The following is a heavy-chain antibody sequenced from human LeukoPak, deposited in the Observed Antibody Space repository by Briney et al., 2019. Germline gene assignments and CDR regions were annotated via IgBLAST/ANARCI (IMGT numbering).Heavy chain of an antibody. Sequence: GGSLRLPCAASGFTVSTNYMSWVRQAPGKGLEWGSVVYADGSTYYADPVKGRFSISRDNSKNTLFLQMSSLRAEDTAVYYCAGDSLVGAGLGRYFDYWGQGSLVTVSS. CDR2: VYADGST. V-gene: IGHV3-66*02. J-gene: IGHJ4*02. CDR3: AGDSLVGAGLGRYFDY. D-gene: IGHD1-26*01. CDR1: GFTVSTNY.